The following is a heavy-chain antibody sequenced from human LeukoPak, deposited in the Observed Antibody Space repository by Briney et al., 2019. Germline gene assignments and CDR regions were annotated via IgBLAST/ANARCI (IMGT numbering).Heavy chain of an antibody. CDR2: IYYSGST. CDR1: GGSISSSSYY. Sequence: SETLSLTCTVSGGSISSSSYYWGWIRQPPGKGLEWIGSIYYSGSTYYNPSLKSRVTISVDTSKNQFSLKLSSVTAADTAVYYCAREVRQLWLLFGWFDPWGQGTLVTVSS. D-gene: IGHD5-18*01. CDR3: AREVRQLWLLFGWFDP. J-gene: IGHJ5*02. V-gene: IGHV4-39*07.